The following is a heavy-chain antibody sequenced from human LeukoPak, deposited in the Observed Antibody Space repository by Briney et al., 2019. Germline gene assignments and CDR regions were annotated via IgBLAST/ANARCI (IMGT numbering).Heavy chain of an antibody. CDR1: GYTFTGYY. Sequence: ASVKVSCKASGYTFTGYYMHWVRQAHGQGLEWMGWINPNSGGTNYAQKFQGRVTMTRDTSISTAYMELSRLRSDDTAVYYCARVVGYCSSTSCYRPRFDYWGQGTLVTVSS. CDR2: INPNSGGT. D-gene: IGHD2-2*02. J-gene: IGHJ4*02. V-gene: IGHV1-2*02. CDR3: ARVVGYCSSTSCYRPRFDY.